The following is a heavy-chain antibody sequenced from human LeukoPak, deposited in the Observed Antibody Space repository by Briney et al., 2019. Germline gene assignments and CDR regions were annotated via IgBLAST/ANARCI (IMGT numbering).Heavy chain of an antibody. CDR3: ARSIVVVAATHDY. D-gene: IGHD2-15*01. CDR1: GYTFTGYY. V-gene: IGHV1-2*02. CDR2: INPNSGGT. Sequence: ASVKVSCKASGYTFTGYYMHWVRQAPGQGLEWMGWINPNSGGTNYAQKFQGRVTMTRDTSISTAYMELSRLRSDDTAVYYCARSIVVVAATHDYWGQGTLVTVSS. J-gene: IGHJ4*02.